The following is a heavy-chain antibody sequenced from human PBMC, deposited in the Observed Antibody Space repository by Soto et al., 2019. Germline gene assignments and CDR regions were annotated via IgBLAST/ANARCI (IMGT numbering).Heavy chain of an antibody. CDR2: ISSGSNYI. CDR3: ARDTYGDSMDHQFDS. V-gene: IGHV3-21*01. J-gene: IGHJ4*02. CDR1: GVTFTNYS. Sequence: EVQLVESGGGLVKPGGSLRLSCAASGVTFTNYSLHWVRQAPGKGLAWVSSISSGSNYIYYADSVKGRFTISRDNAKKSLFLQMNSLRAEDTAVYFCARDTYGDSMDHQFDSWCQGTLVTVSS. D-gene: IGHD4-17*01.